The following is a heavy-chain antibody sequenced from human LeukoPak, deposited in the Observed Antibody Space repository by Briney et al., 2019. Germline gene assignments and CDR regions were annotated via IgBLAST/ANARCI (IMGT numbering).Heavy chain of an antibody. CDR2: IIPIFGTA. J-gene: IGHJ4*02. D-gene: IGHD3-22*01. CDR1: GGTFSSYA. V-gene: IGHV1-69*13. Sequence: GASVKVSCKASGGTFSSYALSWVRQAPGQGLEWMGGIIPIFGTANYAQKFQGRVTITADESTSTAYMELSSLRSEDTAVYYCARGANRFTYYYDSSGYYYFDYWGQGTLVTVSS. CDR3: ARGANRFTYYYDSSGYYYFDY.